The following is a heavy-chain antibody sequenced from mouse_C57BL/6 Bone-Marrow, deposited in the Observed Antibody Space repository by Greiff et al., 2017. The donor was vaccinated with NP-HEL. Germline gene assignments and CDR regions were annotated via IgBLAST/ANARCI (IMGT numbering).Heavy chain of an antibody. CDR3: TRERAIVTRSAMDY. CDR2: ISSGGDYI. D-gene: IGHD2-5*01. V-gene: IGHV5-9-1*02. Sequence: EVKLQESGEGLVKPGGSLKLSCAASGFTFSSYAMSWVRQTPEKRLEWVAYISSGGDYIYYADTVKGRFTISRDNARNTLYLQMSSLKSEDTAMYYCTRERAIVTRSAMDYWGQGTSVTVSS. CDR1: GFTFSSYA. J-gene: IGHJ4*01.